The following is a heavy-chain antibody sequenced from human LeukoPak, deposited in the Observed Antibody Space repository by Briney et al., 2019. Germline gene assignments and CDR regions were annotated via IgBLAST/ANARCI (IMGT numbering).Heavy chain of an antibody. V-gene: IGHV3-15*01. CDR2: VKGKTDGVTT. Sequence: GGSLRLSCAASGFTFSDAWMSWVRQAPGKGLEWVGRVKGKTDGVTTDYAAPVKGRITISRDDSKNTVYLQMNSLKTEDTAVYYCATDGPSPWGLRYFDYWGQGTLVTVSS. J-gene: IGHJ4*02. D-gene: IGHD7-27*01. CDR3: ATDGPSPWGLRYFDY. CDR1: GFTFSDAW.